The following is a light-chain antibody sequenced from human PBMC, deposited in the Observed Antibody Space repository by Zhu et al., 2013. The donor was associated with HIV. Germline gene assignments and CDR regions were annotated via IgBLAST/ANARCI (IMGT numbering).Light chain of an antibody. CDR1: QSVANS. CDR3: QERRHWPPVT. Sequence: EIVLTQSPVTLSLSPGERATLSCRASQSVANSLAWYQQKPGQAPRLVIYDASVRATDIPARFSGGGSGTEFALTISSLDPEDFAVYYCQERRHWPPVTFGGGTRVE. J-gene: IGKJ4*01. CDR2: DAS. V-gene: IGKV3-11*01.